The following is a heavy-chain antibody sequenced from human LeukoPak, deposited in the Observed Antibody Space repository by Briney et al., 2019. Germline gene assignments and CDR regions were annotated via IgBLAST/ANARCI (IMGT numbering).Heavy chain of an antibody. CDR1: GFPFSNYG. V-gene: IGHV3-30*02. Sequence: GGSLRLSCAASGFPFSNYGMHWVRQAPGKGLEWVAYIRFDGTKTFHADSVKGRFTISRDNSKNTLYLQMNSLRAEDTAVYYCAKDFATYYYDSSGYYYFDYWGQGTLVTVSS. CDR2: IRFDGTKT. J-gene: IGHJ4*02. D-gene: IGHD3-22*01. CDR3: AKDFATYYYDSSGYYYFDY.